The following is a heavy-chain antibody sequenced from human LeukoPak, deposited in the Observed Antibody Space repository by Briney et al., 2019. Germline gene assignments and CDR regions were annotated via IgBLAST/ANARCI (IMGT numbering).Heavy chain of an antibody. J-gene: IGHJ5*02. CDR3: AMADNCGGDCYYSPSDT. Sequence: GASVKVSCKASGYTFTGYYMHWVRQAPGQGLEWMGWINPNSGGTNYAQKFQGRVTMTRDTSISTAYKELSRLRSDDTAVYYCAMADNCGGDCYYSPSDTWGQGTLVIVSS. V-gene: IGHV1-2*02. D-gene: IGHD2-21*02. CDR2: INPNSGGT. CDR1: GYTFTGYY.